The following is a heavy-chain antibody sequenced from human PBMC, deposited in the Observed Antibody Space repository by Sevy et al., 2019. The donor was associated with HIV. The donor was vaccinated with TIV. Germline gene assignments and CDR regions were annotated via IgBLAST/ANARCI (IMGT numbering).Heavy chain of an antibody. CDR3: ARGIFGSGSRLGLGY. D-gene: IGHD3-10*01. J-gene: IGHJ4*02. CDR2: IKQDGSEK. Sequence: GGSLRLSCVASGFTFSNNWMTWVRQAPGKGLQWVANIKQDGSEKYFVDSVKGRFTISRDNAKNSLYLQMSSLRVEDTAVYYRARGIFGSGSRLGLGYWGQGTLVTVSS. V-gene: IGHV3-7*01. CDR1: GFTFSNNW.